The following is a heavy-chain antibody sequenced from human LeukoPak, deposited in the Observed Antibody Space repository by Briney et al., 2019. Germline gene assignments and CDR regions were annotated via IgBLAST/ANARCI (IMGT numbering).Heavy chain of an antibody. CDR1: GFTFSTYW. V-gene: IGHV3-7*01. D-gene: IGHD5-24*01. CDR2: IKPDGSDK. J-gene: IGHJ3*02. Sequence: GGSLRLSCVGSGFTFSTYWVNWVRQAPGKGLEWVANIKPDGSDKYYVDSARGRFTVSRDNAKNSAFLQMNSLRAEDTAIYFCATISAQTFDIWGQGTLVSVSS. CDR3: ATISAQTFDI.